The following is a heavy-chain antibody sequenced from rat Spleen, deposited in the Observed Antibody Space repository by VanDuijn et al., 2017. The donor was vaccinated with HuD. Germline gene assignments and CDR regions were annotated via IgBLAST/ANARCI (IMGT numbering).Heavy chain of an antibody. CDR2: ITTGGAIT. Sequence: EVQLVESDGGLVQPGRSLKLSCTASGFTLSDYSMAWVRQAPTKGLEWVASITTGGAITSYRDSVKGRFTISRDTAKSTLYLQMDSLRSEDTATYYCARHGYDGSYYYWDYWGQGVMVTVSS. CDR1: GFTLSDYS. D-gene: IGHD1-12*02. CDR3: ARHGYDGSYYYWDY. J-gene: IGHJ2*01. V-gene: IGHV5-25*01.